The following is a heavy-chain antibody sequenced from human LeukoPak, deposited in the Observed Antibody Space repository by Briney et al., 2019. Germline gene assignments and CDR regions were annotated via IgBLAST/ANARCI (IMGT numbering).Heavy chain of an antibody. J-gene: IGHJ4*02. V-gene: IGHV3-66*01. CDR1: GFTVSSNY. Sequence: GGSLRLSCAASGFTVSSNYMSWVRQAPGKGLEWVSVIYSGGSTYYADSVKGRFTISRDNAKNSLYLQMNSLRAEDTAVYYCARGSSKYSSSWYGDYWGQGTLVTVSS. CDR3: ARGSSKYSSSWYGDY. D-gene: IGHD6-13*01. CDR2: IYSGGST.